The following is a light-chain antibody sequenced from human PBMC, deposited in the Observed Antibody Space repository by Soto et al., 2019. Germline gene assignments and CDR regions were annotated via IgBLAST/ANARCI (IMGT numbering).Light chain of an antibody. V-gene: IGKV3-15*01. CDR1: QSVNIN. CDR2: GAS. CDR3: PHDNNWPPWT. J-gene: IGKJ1*01. Sequence: EIVMTQSPATLSVSPGERATLSCRASQSVNINLAWYQQKPGQAPRLLIYGASTRATGIPARFSGSGSGTEFTLTISSLQSEDFAVYYCPHDNNWPPWTFGQGTKVDIK.